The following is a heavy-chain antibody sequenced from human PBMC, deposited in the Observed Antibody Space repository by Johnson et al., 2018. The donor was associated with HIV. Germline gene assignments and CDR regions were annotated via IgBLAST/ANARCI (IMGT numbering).Heavy chain of an antibody. CDR3: AKDIGHDSSGYYWTGAFDI. Sequence: VQLVESGGGVVQPGRSLRLSCAASGFTLSDYYMSWIRQAPGKGLEWVSSISGSGSIGYADSVKGRFTISRDNAKNSLYLQMNSLRAEDTALYYCAKDIGHDSSGYYWTGAFDIWGQGTMVTVSA. J-gene: IGHJ3*02. D-gene: IGHD3-22*01. CDR2: ISGSGSI. CDR1: GFTLSDYY. V-gene: IGHV3-69-1*01.